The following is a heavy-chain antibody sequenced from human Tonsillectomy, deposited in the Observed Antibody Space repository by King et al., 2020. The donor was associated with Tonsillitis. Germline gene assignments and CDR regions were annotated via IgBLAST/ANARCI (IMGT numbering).Heavy chain of an antibody. CDR2: IKQDGSEK. Sequence: VQLVESGGGLVKPGGSLRLSCAASGFTFSTYWMGWVRQATGKGLEWVANIKQDGSEKYYVDSVKGRFTISRDNTKNSLYLQMNSLRAEDTALYYCARVGGSGWNRGLNCFGPWRQGTLVPVSS. CDR3: ARVGGSGWNRGLNCFGP. J-gene: IGHJ5*02. D-gene: IGHD6-19*01. V-gene: IGHV3-7*03. CDR1: GFTFSTYW.